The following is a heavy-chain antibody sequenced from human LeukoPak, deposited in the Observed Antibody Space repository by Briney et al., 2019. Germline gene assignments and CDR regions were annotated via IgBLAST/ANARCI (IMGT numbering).Heavy chain of an antibody. CDR2: IYHSGST. CDR3: ARWIVVVPAAPHFDY. V-gene: IGHV4-59*12. CDR1: GGSISSYY. J-gene: IGHJ4*02. D-gene: IGHD2-2*01. Sequence: SETLSLTCTVSGGSISSYYWSWIRQPPGKGLEWIGYIYHSGSTYYNPSLKSRVTISVDRSKNQFSLKLSSVTAADTAVYYCARWIVVVPAAPHFDYWGQGTLVTVSS.